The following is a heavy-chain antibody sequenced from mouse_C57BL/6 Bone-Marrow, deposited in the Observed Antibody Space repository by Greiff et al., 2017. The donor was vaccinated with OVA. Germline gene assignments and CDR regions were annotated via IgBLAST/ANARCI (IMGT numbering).Heavy chain of an antibody. CDR2: IDPENGDT. V-gene: IGHV14-4*01. J-gene: IGHJ4*01. CDR3: TTWLMDY. CDR1: GFNIKDDY. Sequence: VQLQQSGAELVRPGASVKLSCTASGFNIKDDYMHWVQQRPEQGLEWIGWIDPENGDTEYASKFQGKATITADTSSNTVYLQLSSLTSEDTAVYYCTTWLMDYWGQGTSVTVSS.